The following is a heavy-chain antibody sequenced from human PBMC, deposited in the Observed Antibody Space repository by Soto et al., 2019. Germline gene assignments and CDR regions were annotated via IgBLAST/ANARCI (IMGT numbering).Heavy chain of an antibody. Sequence: SQALSLTCAISVDSVAGNSAAWSWIRQSPSRGLEWLGRTYYRSRWYNDYAVSVKSRIPVTQDTSTSPAYMELRSLRPDDTAVYYCERVGGVVATSKLNYWGQGTLVTVSS. J-gene: IGHJ4*02. CDR3: ERVGGVVATSKLNY. D-gene: IGHD5-12*01. V-gene: IGHV6-1*01. CDR2: TYYRSRWYN. CDR1: VDSVAGNSAA.